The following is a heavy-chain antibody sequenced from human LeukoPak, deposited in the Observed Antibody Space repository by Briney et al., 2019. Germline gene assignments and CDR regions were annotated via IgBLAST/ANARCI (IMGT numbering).Heavy chain of an antibody. D-gene: IGHD3-10*01. CDR3: ARRGPFDY. CDR2: INHSGST. V-gene: IGHV4-34*01. CDR1: GESFSGYY. Sequence: SETLSLTCAVYGESFSGYYWSWIRQPPGKGLEWIGEINHSGSTNYNPSLKSRVTISVDTSKNQFSLKLSSVTAADTAVYYCARRGPFDYWGQGTLVTVSS. J-gene: IGHJ4*02.